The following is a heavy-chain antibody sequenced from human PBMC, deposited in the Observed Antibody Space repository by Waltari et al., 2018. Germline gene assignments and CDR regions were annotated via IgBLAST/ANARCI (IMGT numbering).Heavy chain of an antibody. V-gene: IGHV7-4-1*01. CDR3: ARDARLINFDY. J-gene: IGHJ4*02. CDR2: ISTYTGTP. Sequence: QVQLVQSGSELKNPGASVKISCRTSGYTFSPYSINWLRQAPGQVREWMGYISTYTGTPTYAQGFTVRFVCSLDTSVSTAYLQLDGLRSEDTGLYYCARDARLINFDYWGQGTLVTVSS. D-gene: IGHD3-16*01. CDR1: GYTFSPYS.